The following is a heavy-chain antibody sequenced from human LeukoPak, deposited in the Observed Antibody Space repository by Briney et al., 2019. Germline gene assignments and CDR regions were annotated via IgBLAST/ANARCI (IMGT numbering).Heavy chain of an antibody. CDR1: GFTFSSYA. V-gene: IGHV3-64*01. CDR3: ARDGPVTTFDY. CDR2: ISSNGGST. J-gene: IGHJ4*02. D-gene: IGHD4-17*01. Sequence: GGSLRLSCAASGFTFSSYAMHWVRHAPGEGLEYVSAISSNGGSTYYANSVKGRFTISRDNSKNTLYLQMGSLRAEDMAVYYCARDGPVTTFDYWGQGTLVTVSS.